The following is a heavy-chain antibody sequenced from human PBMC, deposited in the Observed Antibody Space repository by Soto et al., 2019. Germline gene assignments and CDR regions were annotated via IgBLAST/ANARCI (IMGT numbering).Heavy chain of an antibody. J-gene: IGHJ4*02. CDR1: GFTFSSYW. CDR3: ARDMGGIVVGPIDY. Sequence: HPGGSLRLSCAASGFTFSSYWMSWVRQAPGKGLEWVANIKQDGSEKYYVDSVKGRFTISRDNAKNSLYLQMNSLRAEDTAVYYCARDMGGIVVGPIDYWGQGTLVTVSS. V-gene: IGHV3-7*01. CDR2: IKQDGSEK. D-gene: IGHD2-15*01.